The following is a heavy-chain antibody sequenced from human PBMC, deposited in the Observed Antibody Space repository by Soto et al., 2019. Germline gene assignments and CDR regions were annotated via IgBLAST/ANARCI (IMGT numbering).Heavy chain of an antibody. CDR3: ARETAQDRWPPYHYYGMDV. V-gene: IGHV3-30*04. D-gene: IGHD2-21*02. J-gene: IGHJ6*02. CDR2: ISYDGSKK. CDR1: GFTFSIYF. Sequence: GGSLRLSCAASGFTFSIYFMYWVRQAPGKGLEWVAGISYDGSKKYYADSVKGRFTISRDSSKNTLYLQMNSLRAEDTAVYYCARETAQDRWPPYHYYGMDVWGQGTTVTVSS.